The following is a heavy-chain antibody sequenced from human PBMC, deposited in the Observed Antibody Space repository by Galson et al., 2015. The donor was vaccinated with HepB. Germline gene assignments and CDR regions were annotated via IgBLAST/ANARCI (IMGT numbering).Heavy chain of an antibody. D-gene: IGHD3-22*01. CDR1: GFTFSNAW. CDR3: TTDPFVITPEGEFDY. Sequence: SLRLSCAASGFTFSNAWMSWVRQAPGKGLEWVGRIKSKTDGGTTDYAAPVKGRFTISRDDSKNTLYLQMNSLKTEDTAVYYCTTDPFVITPEGEFDYWGQGTLVTVSS. CDR2: IKSKTDGGTT. V-gene: IGHV3-15*01. J-gene: IGHJ4*02.